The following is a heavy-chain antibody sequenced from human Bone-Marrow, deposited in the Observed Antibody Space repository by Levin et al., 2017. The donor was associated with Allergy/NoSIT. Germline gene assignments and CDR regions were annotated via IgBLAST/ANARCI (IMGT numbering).Heavy chain of an antibody. J-gene: IGHJ6*02. Sequence: PSETLSLSCAASGFTFSYYGIHWVRQAPGKGLEWVAFISYDGDKENYVDSVKGRFTISRDNSNNMVYLQMNSLRSEDTAVYYCAKDEAAAGFYYYYGMDVWGQGTTVTVSS. CDR3: AKDEAAAGFYYYYGMDV. D-gene: IGHD6-13*01. CDR1: GFTFSYYG. CDR2: ISYDGDKE. V-gene: IGHV3-30*18.